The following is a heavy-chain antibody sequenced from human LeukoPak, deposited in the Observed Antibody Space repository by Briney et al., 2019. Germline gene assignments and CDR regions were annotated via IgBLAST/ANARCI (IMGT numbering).Heavy chain of an antibody. CDR1: KFTFSSST. V-gene: IGHV3-21*01. CDR3: ARDGPGGHFDY. D-gene: IGHD4-23*01. J-gene: IGHJ4*02. CDR2: ISSGGSYI. Sequence: GGPLRLSCAASKFTFSSSTMNWVRQAPGKGLEWVSSISSGGSYIYYADSVKGRFTISRDNAKNSLYLQMNSLRAEDTAVYYCARDGPGGHFDYWGQGTLVTVSS.